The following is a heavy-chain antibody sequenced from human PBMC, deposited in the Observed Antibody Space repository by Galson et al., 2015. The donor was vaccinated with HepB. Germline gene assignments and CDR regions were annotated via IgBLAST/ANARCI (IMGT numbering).Heavy chain of an antibody. CDR2: ISTSGGST. CDR3: AKSLVAPATDYFYGMDV. J-gene: IGHJ6*02. Sequence: SLRLSCAASGFTFSTYAMSWVRQAPGKGLEWVSGISTSGGSTFYADSLKGRFTISRDNSKNTLYLQMNGLRAEGTAIYYCAKSLVAPATDYFYGMDVWGQGTTVTVSS. CDR1: GFTFSTYA. V-gene: IGHV3-23*01. D-gene: IGHD2-15*01.